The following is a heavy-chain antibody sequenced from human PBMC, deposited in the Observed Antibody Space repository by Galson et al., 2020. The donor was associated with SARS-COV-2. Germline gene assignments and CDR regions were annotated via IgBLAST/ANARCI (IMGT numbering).Heavy chain of an antibody. D-gene: IGHD3-3*01. CDR2: ISGSGGST. Sequence: GGSLRLSCAASGFTFSSYAMSWVRQAPGKGLEWVSAISGSGGSTYYADSVKGRFTISRDNSKNTLYLQMNSLRAEDTAVYYCAKFVGLVFWSGFVYWGQGTLVTVSA. J-gene: IGHJ4*02. CDR1: GFTFSSYA. CDR3: AKFVGLVFWSGFVY. V-gene: IGHV3-23*01.